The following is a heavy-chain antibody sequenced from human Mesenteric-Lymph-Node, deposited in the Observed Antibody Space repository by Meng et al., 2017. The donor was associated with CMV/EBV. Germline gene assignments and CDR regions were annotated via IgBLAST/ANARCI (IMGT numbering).Heavy chain of an antibody. D-gene: IGHD6-6*01. CDR2: IRYDGSNK. J-gene: IGHJ6*02. V-gene: IGHV3-30*02. CDR3: AKAQEGPEYTSVVYYYGMDV. CDR1: GFTFSDYG. Sequence: GESLKISCVVSGFTFSDYGMHWVRQAPGKGLEWVAFIRYDGSNKYYKASVKGRFTISRGNSKNTLYLQMNNLRVEDTAVYYCAKAQEGPEYTSVVYYYGMDVWGQGTTVTVSS.